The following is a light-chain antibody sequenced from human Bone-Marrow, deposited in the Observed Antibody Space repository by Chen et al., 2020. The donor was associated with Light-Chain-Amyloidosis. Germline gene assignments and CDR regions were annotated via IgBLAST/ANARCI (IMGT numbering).Light chain of an antibody. CDR1: DLPTKY. Sequence: SYELTQPPSVSVSPGHTPRITCSGDDLPTKYAYWYQQKPGQAPVLVIHRDTERPSGISERFSGSSSGTTATLTISGVQAEDEADYHCQSADSSGTYEVIFGGGTKLTAL. CDR3: QSADSSGTYEVI. J-gene: IGLJ2*01. CDR2: RDT. V-gene: IGLV3-25*03.